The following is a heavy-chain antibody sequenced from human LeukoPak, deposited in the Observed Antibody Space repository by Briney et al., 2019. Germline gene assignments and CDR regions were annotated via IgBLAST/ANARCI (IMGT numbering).Heavy chain of an antibody. CDR1: GFTFSTYG. CDR3: TKMVYSNLNY. V-gene: IGHV3-23*01. Sequence: GGSLRLSCAASGFTFSTYGMSWVRQAPGKGLEWVSAINGDGAKTYYADSVKGRFTISRDNSRNTLHLQMNSLRADDTAVYYCTKMVYSNLNYWGQGTLVTVAS. D-gene: IGHD4-11*01. J-gene: IGHJ4*02. CDR2: INGDGAKT.